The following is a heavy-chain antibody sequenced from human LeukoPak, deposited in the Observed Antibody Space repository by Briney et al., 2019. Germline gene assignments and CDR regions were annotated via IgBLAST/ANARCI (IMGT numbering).Heavy chain of an antibody. V-gene: IGHV1-46*01. Sequence: ASVTVSFKASGYTFTSYYMHWVRQAPGQGLEWMGIINPSGGSTSYAQKFQGRVTTTRDMSTSTVYMELSSLRSEDTAVYYCARDRRVATENFDYWGQGTLVTVSS. CDR3: ARDRRVATENFDY. CDR1: GYTFTSYY. D-gene: IGHD5-12*01. J-gene: IGHJ4*02. CDR2: INPSGGST.